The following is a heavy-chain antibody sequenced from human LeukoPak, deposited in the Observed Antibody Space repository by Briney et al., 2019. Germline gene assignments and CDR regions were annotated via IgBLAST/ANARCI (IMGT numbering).Heavy chain of an antibody. V-gene: IGHV3-23*01. D-gene: IGHD4-17*01. CDR1: GFTFSSYA. CDR2: ISGSGGST. CDR3: ARADDYGDYTPNFDY. Sequence: GGSLRLSCAASGFTFSSYAMGWVRQAPGKGLEWVLAISGSGGSTYYADSVKGRFTISRDNSKNTLYLQMNSLRAEDTAVYYCARADDYGDYTPNFDYWGQGTLVTVSS. J-gene: IGHJ4*02.